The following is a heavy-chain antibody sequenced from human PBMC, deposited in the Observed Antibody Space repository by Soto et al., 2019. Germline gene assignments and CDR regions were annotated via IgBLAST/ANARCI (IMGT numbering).Heavy chain of an antibody. CDR3: ARVPRPGVGPTPIRDCYFQV. V-gene: IGHV1-69*06. D-gene: IGHD2-21*02. J-gene: IGHJ2*01. CDR2: IVPILGAT. CDR1: GGSFSSYA. Sequence: QVQLVQSGAEVKTPGSAVKVSCRASGGSFSSYAISWVRQAPGQGLEWMGGIVPILGATNSPQRFQGRVTIAASKYPSTAFMELSSRRCDDSALYYCARVPRPGVGPTPIRDCYFQVWGRGKLVA.